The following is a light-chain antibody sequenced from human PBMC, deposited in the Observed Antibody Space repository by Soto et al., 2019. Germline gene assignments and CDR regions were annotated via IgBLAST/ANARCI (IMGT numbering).Light chain of an antibody. Sequence: QYLLTQPASVSWSPGHSITISCTGTSSDVSRYNYVSWYQQHPGKVPKLMIYEVSNRPSGVSNRFSGSKSGNTASLTISGLQAEDEADYYCSSYTSSSTYVFGTGSKVTVL. CDR3: SSYTSSSTYV. J-gene: IGLJ1*01. CDR1: SSDVSRYNY. CDR2: EVS. V-gene: IGLV2-14*01.